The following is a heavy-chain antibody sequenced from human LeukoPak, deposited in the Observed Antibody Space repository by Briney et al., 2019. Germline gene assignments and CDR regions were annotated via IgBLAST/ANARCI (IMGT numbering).Heavy chain of an antibody. CDR2: IYYSGST. CDR3: ARHNYGDYVEYFQH. Sequence: PSETLSLTCTVSGGSISSSSYYWGWIRQPPGKGLEWIGSIYYSGSTYYNPSLKSRVTISVDTSKNQFSLKLSSVPAADTAVYYCARHNYGDYVEYFQHWGQGTLVTVSS. V-gene: IGHV4-39*01. J-gene: IGHJ1*01. D-gene: IGHD4-17*01. CDR1: GGSISSSSYY.